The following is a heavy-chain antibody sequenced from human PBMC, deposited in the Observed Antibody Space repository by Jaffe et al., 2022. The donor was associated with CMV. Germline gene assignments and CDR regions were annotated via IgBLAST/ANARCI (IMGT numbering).Heavy chain of an antibody. D-gene: IGHD2-15*01. J-gene: IGHJ6*03. CDR2: IRSKAYGGTT. Sequence: EVQLVESGGGLVQPGRSLRLSCTASGFTFGDYAMSWVRQAPGKGLEWVGFIRSKAYGGTTEYAASVKGRFTISRDDSKSIAYLQMNSLKTEDTAVYYCTRDARDIVVVVAASYYYYYMDVWGKGTTVTVSS. CDR1: GFTFGDYA. CDR3: TRDARDIVVVVAASYYYYYMDV. V-gene: IGHV3-49*04.